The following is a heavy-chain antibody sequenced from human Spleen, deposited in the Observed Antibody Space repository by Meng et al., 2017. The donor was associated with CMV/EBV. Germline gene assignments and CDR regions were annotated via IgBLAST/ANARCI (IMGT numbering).Heavy chain of an antibody. CDR2: INPNSGGT. J-gene: IGHJ6*02. D-gene: IGHD1-7*01. CDR1: GYTFTNHV. CDR3: ARDSGTTDYFYYGLDV. Sequence: ASVKVSCKASGYTFTNHVISWVRQAPGQGLEWMGWINPNSGGTNYAQRFHGRVTLTRDTSSSTAYMEVSRLTSDDTAVYYCARDSGTTDYFYYGLDVWGQGTTVTVSS. V-gene: IGHV1-2*02.